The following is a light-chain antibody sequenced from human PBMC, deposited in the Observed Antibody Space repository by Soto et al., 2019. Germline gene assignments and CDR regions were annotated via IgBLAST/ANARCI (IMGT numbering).Light chain of an antibody. V-gene: IGLV2-14*01. CDR1: SSDVGGYNF. J-gene: IGLJ3*02. CDR2: EVS. CDR3: SSYTLRNTLVL. Sequence: QSALTQPASVSGSPGQSITISSTGTSSDVGGYNFVSWYQQHPGKAPRLIIYEVSSRPSGVSYRFSGSKSGNTASLAISGLQAEDEADYYCSSYTLRNTLVLFGGGTMLTVL.